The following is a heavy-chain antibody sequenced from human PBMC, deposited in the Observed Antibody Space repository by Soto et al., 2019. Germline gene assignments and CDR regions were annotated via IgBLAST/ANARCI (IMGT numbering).Heavy chain of an antibody. D-gene: IGHD7-27*01. V-gene: IGHV3-23*01. Sequence: GGSLRLSCAASGFTFNNYAMSWVRQAPGKGLEWVSSISAGGISTYYADSVKGRFTISRDNSKNTLFLQMNSLRAEDAAVYYCALSPTGVDSWGQGTLVTVSS. J-gene: IGHJ4*02. CDR2: ISAGGIST. CDR3: ALSPTGVDS. CDR1: GFTFNNYA.